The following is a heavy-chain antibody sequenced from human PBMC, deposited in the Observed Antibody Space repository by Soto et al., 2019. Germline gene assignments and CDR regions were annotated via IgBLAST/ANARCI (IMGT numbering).Heavy chain of an antibody. V-gene: IGHV1-69*01. Sequence: SVKLSCKASGDTFSSYPISWVRQAPGQGLEWMGGIIPIFGTANYAQKFQGRVTITADESTSTAYMELSSLRSEDTAVYYCARDFHGIAAAGPGFDPWGQGTLVTVS. CDR3: ARDFHGIAAAGPGFDP. CDR1: GDTFSSYP. J-gene: IGHJ5*02. D-gene: IGHD6-13*01. CDR2: IIPIFGTA.